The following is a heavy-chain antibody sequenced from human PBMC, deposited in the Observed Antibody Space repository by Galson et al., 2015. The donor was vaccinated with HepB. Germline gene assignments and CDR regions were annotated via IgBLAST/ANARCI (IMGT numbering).Heavy chain of an antibody. CDR2: IDSDGSST. CDR1: GFTFSSHW. Sequence: SLRLSCAASGFTFSSHWMHWVRQAPEKGLVWVSRIDSDGSSTNYADSVKGRFTISRDNAKNTLYLQMNSLRAEDTAVYYCARDGGYYDYIRGSYRPWFDPWGQGTLVTVSS. CDR3: ARDGGYYDYIRGSYRPWFDP. J-gene: IGHJ5*02. V-gene: IGHV3-74*01. D-gene: IGHD3-16*02.